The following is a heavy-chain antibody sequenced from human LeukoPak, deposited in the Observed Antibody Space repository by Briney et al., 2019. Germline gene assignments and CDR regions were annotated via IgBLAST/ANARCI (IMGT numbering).Heavy chain of an antibody. CDR3: AKTSWYCSGGSCSNWFDP. CDR1: GFTVSSNY. J-gene: IGHJ5*02. D-gene: IGHD2-15*01. Sequence: GGSLRLSCAASGFTVSSNYMTWVPQAPGKGLEWFSVIYSGGSTYYADSVKGRFTISRDNSKNTLYLQMNSLRAEDTALYYCAKTSWYCSGGSCSNWFDPWGQGTLVTVSS. V-gene: IGHV3-53*01. CDR2: IYSGGST.